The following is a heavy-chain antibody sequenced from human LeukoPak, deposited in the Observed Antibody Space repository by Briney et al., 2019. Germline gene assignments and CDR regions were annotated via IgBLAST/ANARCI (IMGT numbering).Heavy chain of an antibody. CDR3: ARGSGDYVWGSSY. V-gene: IGHV1-2*02. Sequence: ASVKVSCKASGYTFTGYYMHWVRQAPGQGLEWMGWINPNSGDTSSAQKFQGRVTMTRDTSISTAYMELSRLRSDDTAVYYCARGSGDYVWGSSYWGQGTLVTVSS. CDR2: INPNSGDT. J-gene: IGHJ4*02. D-gene: IGHD3-16*01. CDR1: GYTFTGYY.